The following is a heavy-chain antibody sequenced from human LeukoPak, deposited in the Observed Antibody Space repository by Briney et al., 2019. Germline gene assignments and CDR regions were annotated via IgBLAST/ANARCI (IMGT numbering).Heavy chain of an antibody. J-gene: IGHJ4*02. V-gene: IGHV4-34*01. CDR1: GGSFSGYY. CDR3: ARRRITMVRGVRPVGYFDY. D-gene: IGHD3-10*01. Sequence: SETLSLTCAVYGGSFSGYYWSWIRQPPGKGLEWIGEINHSGGTNYNPSLKSRVTISVDTSKNQFSLKLSSVTAADTAVYYCARRRITMVRGVRPVGYFDYWGQGTLVTVSS. CDR2: INHSGGT.